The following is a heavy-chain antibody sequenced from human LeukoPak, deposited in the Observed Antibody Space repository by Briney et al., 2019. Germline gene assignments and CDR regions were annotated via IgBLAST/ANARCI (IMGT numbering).Heavy chain of an antibody. CDR3: ARVFGGTYGGDY. CDR2: IRYDGSNN. D-gene: IGHD1-26*01. V-gene: IGHV3-30*02. CDR1: GFTFNNYG. Sequence: PGGSLRLSCAASGFTFNNYGMHWVRQAPGKGLEWVAFIRYDGSNNYYVDSVKGRFTISRDSSKNTLYLQMNSLRAEDTAIYYCARVFGGTYGGDYWGQGTLVTVSS. J-gene: IGHJ4*02.